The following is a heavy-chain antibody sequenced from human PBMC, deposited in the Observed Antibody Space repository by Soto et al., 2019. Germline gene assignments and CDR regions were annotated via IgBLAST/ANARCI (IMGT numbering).Heavy chain of an antibody. CDR1: GGSMNSYY. Sequence: XETLSLTCTVSGGSMNSYYWTWIRQPAGKGLEWIGRVYSSGGTHYNPSLKSRITISLDTSNNQFSLRLLSVTDADTAVYYCARGQRFSDWFDPWGQGTLVTVSS. V-gene: IGHV4-4*07. CDR3: ARGQRFSDWFDP. D-gene: IGHD3-3*01. J-gene: IGHJ5*02. CDR2: VYSSGGT.